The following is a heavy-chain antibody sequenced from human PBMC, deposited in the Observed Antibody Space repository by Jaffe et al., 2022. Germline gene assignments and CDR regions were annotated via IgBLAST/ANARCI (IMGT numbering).Heavy chain of an antibody. D-gene: IGHD3-10*01. CDR3: ARDLSPLHYYGSGSYYPDGPNNWFDP. V-gene: IGHV1-2*02. CDR2: INPNSGGT. CDR1: GYTFTGYY. J-gene: IGHJ5*02. Sequence: QVQLVQSGAEVKKPGASVKVSCKASGYTFTGYYMHWVRQAPGQGLEWMGWINPNSGGTNYAQKFQGRVTMTRDTSISTAYMELSRLRSDDTAVYYCARDLSPLHYYGSGSYYPDGPNNWFDPWGQGTLVTVSS.